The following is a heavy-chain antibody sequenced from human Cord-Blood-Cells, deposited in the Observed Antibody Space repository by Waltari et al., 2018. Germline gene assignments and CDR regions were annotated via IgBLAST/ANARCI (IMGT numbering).Heavy chain of an antibody. CDR1: GFTTDCSM. D-gene: IGHD4-17*01. CDR3: ARDPDFGDYFDY. J-gene: IGHJ4*02. Sequence: EVTLVVSGRGLVKAGRSLRISWAAYGFTTDCSMLHWVRQAAGQGLEWVSSISSSSSYIYYEDSVKGRFTIARDNAMKSLCLQMNSRRPEDTAVYYCARDPDFGDYFDYWGQGTLVTVSS. CDR2: ISSSSSYI. V-gene: IGHV3-21*01.